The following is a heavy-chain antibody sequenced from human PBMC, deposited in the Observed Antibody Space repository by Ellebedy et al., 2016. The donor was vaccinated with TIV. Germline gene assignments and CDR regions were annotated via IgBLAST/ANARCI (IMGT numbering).Heavy chain of an antibody. CDR2: ISGSGGST. J-gene: IGHJ6*02. V-gene: IGHV3-23*01. Sequence: GGSLRLXXAASGFTFSSYAMSWVRQAPGKGLEWVSAISGSGGSTYYADSVKGRFTISRDNSKNTLYLQMNSLRAEDTAVYYCAAPAAILYYYYGMDVWGQGTTVTVSS. CDR1: GFTFSSYA. D-gene: IGHD2-2*01. CDR3: AAPAAILYYYYGMDV.